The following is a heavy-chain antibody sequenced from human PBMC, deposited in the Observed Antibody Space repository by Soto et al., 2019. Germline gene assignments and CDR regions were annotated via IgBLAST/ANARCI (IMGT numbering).Heavy chain of an antibody. V-gene: IGHV3-23*01. CDR2: ISGSGYST. D-gene: IGHD3-10*01. Sequence: EVQLLESGGDLVQPGGSLSLSCAASGFTFTNYVMSWVRQAPGRGLEWVSGISGSGYSTYYADSVKGRFSISRDNSQNTLYLQMNSLRVEDTAVYYCAKEGMVRGVMIDYWGQGTLVTVSS. CDR1: GFTFTNYV. J-gene: IGHJ4*02. CDR3: AKEGMVRGVMIDY.